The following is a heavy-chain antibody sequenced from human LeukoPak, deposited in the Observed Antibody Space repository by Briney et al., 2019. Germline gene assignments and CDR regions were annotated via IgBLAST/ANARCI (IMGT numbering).Heavy chain of an antibody. D-gene: IGHD2-2*01. CDR3: ARAVVVVPAAIDY. V-gene: IGHV1-18*01. J-gene: IGHJ4*02. CDR1: GYTFTSYG. Sequence: ASVKVSCKASGYTFTSYGISWVRQAPGQGLEWMGWISAYNGNTNYAQKFQGRVTITADKSTSTAYMELSSLRSEDTAVYYCARAVVVVPAAIDYWGQGTLVTVSS. CDR2: ISAYNGNT.